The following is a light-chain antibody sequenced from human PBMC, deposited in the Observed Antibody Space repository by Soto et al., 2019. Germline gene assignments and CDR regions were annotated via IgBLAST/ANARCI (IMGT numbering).Light chain of an antibody. V-gene: IGLV2-14*01. Sequence: QSVLTQPASVSGSPGQSITISCTGTSSDVGGYIYVSWYQQHPGKAPKLMIYQVTNRPSGVSNRFSGSKSGNTASLTISGLQPEDEADYYCGSYTSSSTYYVFGTGTKVTVL. CDR2: QVT. CDR1: SSDVGGYIY. J-gene: IGLJ1*01. CDR3: GSYTSSSTYYV.